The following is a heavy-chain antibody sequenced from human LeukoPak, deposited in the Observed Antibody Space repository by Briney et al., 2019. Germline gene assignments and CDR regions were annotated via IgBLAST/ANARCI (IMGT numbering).Heavy chain of an antibody. CDR2: IYSGGST. D-gene: IGHD5-12*01. V-gene: IGHV3-66*02. CDR3: ASSGYGLTDAFDI. Sequence: PGGSLRLSCAASGFTVSSNYMSWVRQAPGKGLEWVSVIYSGGSTYYADSVKGRFTISRDNSKNTLYLQMNSLRAEDTAVYYCASSGYGLTDAFDIWGQGTMVTVSS. J-gene: IGHJ3*02. CDR1: GFTVSSNY.